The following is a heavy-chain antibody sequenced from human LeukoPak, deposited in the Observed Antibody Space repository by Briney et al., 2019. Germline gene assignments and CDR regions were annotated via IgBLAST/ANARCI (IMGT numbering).Heavy chain of an antibody. CDR1: GFTFSSYS. J-gene: IGHJ4*02. V-gene: IGHV3-21*01. CDR2: ISSSSSYI. D-gene: IGHD3-3*01. Sequence: PGGSLRLSCAASGFTFSSYSMNWVRQAPGKGLEWVSSISSSSSYIYYADSVKGRFTISRDNAKNSLYLQMNSLRAEDTAVYYCARVGDYDFWSGSLASYDYWGQGTLVTVSS. CDR3: ARVGDYDFWSGSLASYDY.